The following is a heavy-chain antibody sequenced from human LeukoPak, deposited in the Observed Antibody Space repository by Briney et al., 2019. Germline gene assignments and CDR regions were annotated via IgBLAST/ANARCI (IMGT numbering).Heavy chain of an antibody. CDR2: IYSGGTT. J-gene: IGHJ3*02. Sequence: GGSLRLSCAASGFTVSSNFMSWVRQAPGKGLEWVSVIYSGGTTYYADSVKGRFTISRDNSKNTLYLQMNSLRVEDTAIYYCAKLQLERAFDIWGQGTMVTVSS. CDR3: AKLQLERAFDI. D-gene: IGHD6-13*01. V-gene: IGHV3-53*01. CDR1: GFTVSSNF.